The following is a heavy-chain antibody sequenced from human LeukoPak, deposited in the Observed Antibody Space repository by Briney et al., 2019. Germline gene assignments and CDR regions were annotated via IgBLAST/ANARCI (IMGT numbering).Heavy chain of an antibody. V-gene: IGHV1-69*13. CDR1: GYTFTGYY. CDR3: ARGLRAAYFDY. D-gene: IGHD3-16*01. CDR2: IIPIFGTA. Sequence: SVKVSCKASGYTFTGYYIHWMRQAPGQGLEWMGGIIPIFGTANYAQKFQGRVTITADESTSTAYMELSSLRSEDTAVYYCARGLRAAYFDYWGQGTLVTVSS. J-gene: IGHJ4*02.